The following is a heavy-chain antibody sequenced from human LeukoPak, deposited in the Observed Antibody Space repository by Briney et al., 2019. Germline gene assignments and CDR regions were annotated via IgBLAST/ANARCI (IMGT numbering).Heavy chain of an antibody. CDR2: ISGSGGST. Sequence: GGSLGLSCAASGFTFSDYALGWVRQAPGKGLEWVSSISGSGGSTYYADSVKGRFTISRDNSKNTQYLQMNSLRAEDTSVYYCAKVEYSSNIPQHWGQGTLVTVSS. CDR3: AKVEYSSNIPQH. D-gene: IGHD6-6*01. V-gene: IGHV3-23*01. J-gene: IGHJ1*01. CDR1: GFTFSDYA.